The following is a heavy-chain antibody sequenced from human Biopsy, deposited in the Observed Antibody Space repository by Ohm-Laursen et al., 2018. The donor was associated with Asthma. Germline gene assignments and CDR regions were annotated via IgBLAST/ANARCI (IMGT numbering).Heavy chain of an antibody. Sequence: LSLSCAASGFTFGDYCMSWVRQVPGQGLEWVANINHDGSEKNHVDSLKGRFTISRDNAKNLLFLQMNSLRAEDTAVYYCARTFHFWSPYHAEHYQLWGQGTLVTVSS. CDR1: GFTFGDYC. CDR3: ARTFHFWSPYHAEHYQL. J-gene: IGHJ1*01. CDR2: INHDGSEK. V-gene: IGHV3-7*01. D-gene: IGHD3-3*01.